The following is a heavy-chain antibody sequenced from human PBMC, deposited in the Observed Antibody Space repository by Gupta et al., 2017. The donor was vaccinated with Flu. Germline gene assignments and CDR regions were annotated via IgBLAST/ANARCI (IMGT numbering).Heavy chain of an antibody. CDR3: AIVATTIDY. J-gene: IGHJ4*02. CDR1: GVTSSSYG. Sequence: QVQLVESGGGVVQPGRSLRLSCPASGVTSSSYGMHWVRQAPGKGLEWVAVISYDGSNKYYADSVKGRFTISRDNSKNTLYLQMNSLRAEDTAVYYCAIVATTIDYWGQGTLVTVSS. D-gene: IGHD5-12*01. V-gene: IGHV3-30*03. CDR2: ISYDGSNK.